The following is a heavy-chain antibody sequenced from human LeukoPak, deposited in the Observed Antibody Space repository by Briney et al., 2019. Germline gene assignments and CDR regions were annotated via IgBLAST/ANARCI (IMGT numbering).Heavy chain of an antibody. V-gene: IGHV4-4*02. CDR3: ARMSYEASYDILTGYTRNYYYYGMDV. D-gene: IGHD3-9*01. Sequence: PSGTLSLTCAVSGGSISGTNWWTWVRQPPGKGLEWIGEMHHSGSNNYNPSLKSRVTISIDKSKNQFSLKLNSVTVADTAVYYCARMSYEASYDILTGYTRNYYYYGMDVWGQGTTVTVSS. CDR2: MHHSGSN. CDR1: GGSISGTNW. J-gene: IGHJ6*02.